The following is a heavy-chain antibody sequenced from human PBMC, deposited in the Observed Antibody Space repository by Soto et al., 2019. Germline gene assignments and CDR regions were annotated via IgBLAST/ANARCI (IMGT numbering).Heavy chain of an antibody. CDR1: GFPFRSYV. J-gene: IGHJ1*01. CDR2: TSYDGSNK. V-gene: IGHV3-33*05. D-gene: IGHD3-16*01. Sequence: QVQLVESGGGGVQPGSPRRVSCVGSGFPFRSYVLHWVRQAPGKGREWVALTSYDGSNKYYDDSVRGRFTISRDNSRNTVDLQMDSLRLEDTALYYCARWGTTGGLDVWGQGTLVSVSS. CDR3: ARWGTTGGLDV.